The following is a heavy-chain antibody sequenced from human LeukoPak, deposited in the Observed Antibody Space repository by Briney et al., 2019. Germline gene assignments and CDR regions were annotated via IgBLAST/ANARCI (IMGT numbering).Heavy chain of an antibody. V-gene: IGHV3-7*01. CDR1: GFTFTSYW. J-gene: IGHJ6*04. D-gene: IGHD3-10*02. CDR2: INEDGSVK. CDR3: AELGITMIGGV. Sequence: QTGGSLRLSCAASGFTFTSYWMTWVRQAPGKGLEWLTNINEDGSVKHYVDSVRGRFTISRDNAKSSLYLQMNSLRAEDTAVYYCAELGITMIGGVWGKGTTVTISS.